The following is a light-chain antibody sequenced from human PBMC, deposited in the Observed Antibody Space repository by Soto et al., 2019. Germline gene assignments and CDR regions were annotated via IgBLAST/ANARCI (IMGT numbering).Light chain of an antibody. CDR3: QHRHSYPIT. J-gene: IGKJ5*01. CDR1: QDISNY. CDR2: TAS. Sequence: DIQLTQSPSFLSASVGDRVTITCRASQDISNYLAWYQQRPGKAPKLLIYTASTLQSGVPSRFSGSGSGTGFTLTISSLQPEDFATYYCQHRHSYPITLGQGTRLEIK. V-gene: IGKV1-9*01.